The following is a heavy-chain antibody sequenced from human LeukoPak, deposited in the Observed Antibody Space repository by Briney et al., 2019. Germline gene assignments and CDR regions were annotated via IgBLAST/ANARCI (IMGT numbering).Heavy chain of an antibody. CDR1: GLTFSNAW. CDR2: IKSKTDGGTT. J-gene: IGHJ1*01. CDR3: TTVISPNRQSRWGYFQH. D-gene: IGHD3-16*01. Sequence: PGGSLRLSCAASGLTFSNAWMSWVRQAPGKGLEWVGRIKSKTDGGTTDYAAPVKGRFTISRDDSKNTLYLQMNSLKTEDTAVYYCTTVISPNRQSRWGYFQHWGQGTLVTVSS. V-gene: IGHV3-15*01.